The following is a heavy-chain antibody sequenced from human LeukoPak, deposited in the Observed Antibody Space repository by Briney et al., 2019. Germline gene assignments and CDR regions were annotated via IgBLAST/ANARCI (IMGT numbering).Heavy chain of an antibody. CDR2: IYHSGST. CDR1: GYSISSAYY. D-gene: IGHD6-19*01. V-gene: IGHV4-38-2*02. J-gene: IGHJ4*02. CDR3: ARSTYSSGPVDY. Sequence: SETLSLTCTVSGYSISSAYYWGWIRQPPGKGLEWIGTIYHSGSTYYNPSLKRRVTISVDTSKNQCSLKLSPVTAADTAVYYCARSTYSSGPVDYWGQGTLVTVSS.